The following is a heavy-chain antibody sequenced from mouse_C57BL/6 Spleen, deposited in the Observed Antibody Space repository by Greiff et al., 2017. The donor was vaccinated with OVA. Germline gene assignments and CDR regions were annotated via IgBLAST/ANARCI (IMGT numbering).Heavy chain of an antibody. V-gene: IGHV6-3*01. D-gene: IGHD2-5*01. J-gene: IGHJ4*01. CDR1: GFTFSNYW. CDR2: IRLKSDNYAT. Sequence: DVQLQESGGGLVQPGGSMKLSCVASGFTFSNYWMNWVRQSPEKGLEWVAQIRLKSDNYATHYAESVKGRFTISRDDSKSSVYLQMNNLRAEDTGIYYCTAYSNYAYYYAMDYWGQGTSVTVSS. CDR3: TAYSNYAYYYAMDY.